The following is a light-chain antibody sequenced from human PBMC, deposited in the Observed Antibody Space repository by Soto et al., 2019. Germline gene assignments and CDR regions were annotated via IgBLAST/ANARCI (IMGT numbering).Light chain of an antibody. CDR2: SAS. J-gene: IGKJ5*01. CDR1: RSINIF. V-gene: IGKV1-39*01. Sequence: DIQMTQSAFSLSASVGDRVTITCLASRSINIFLNWYQQKPGGAPKLLIYSASTLQTGVPSRFTGSGSGTDFTLSISSLQPEDTATYYCQQGYGTPFTFGQGTRLEIK. CDR3: QQGYGTPFT.